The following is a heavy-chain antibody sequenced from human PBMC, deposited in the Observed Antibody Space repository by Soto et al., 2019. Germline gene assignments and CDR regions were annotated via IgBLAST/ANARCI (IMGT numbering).Heavy chain of an antibody. V-gene: IGHV3-21*06. Sequence: GGALRLSCAASGFTFTRYSMNWVRQAPGKGLEWVSSISSTTNYIYYGDSMKGRFTISRDNGKNSLYLEIHSLRAEDTAVYYCARESEDLTSNFDYWGQGTLVTVSS. CDR1: GFTFTRYS. J-gene: IGHJ4*02. CDR3: ARESEDLTSNFDY. CDR2: ISSTTNYI.